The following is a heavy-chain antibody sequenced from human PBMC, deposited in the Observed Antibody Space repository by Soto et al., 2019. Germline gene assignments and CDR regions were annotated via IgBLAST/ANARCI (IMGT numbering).Heavy chain of an antibody. Sequence: GGALRLSCAASGFSFGSYALSWVRQAPGKGLEWVSTISGSDGKTFYADSVKGRFSISRDTSQSTLYLQMNSLRADDTAMYYCARWSYLDYWGQGTRVT. J-gene: IGHJ4*02. CDR2: ISGSDGKT. D-gene: IGHD3-3*01. V-gene: IGHV3-23*01. CDR3: ARWSYLDY. CDR1: GFSFGSYA.